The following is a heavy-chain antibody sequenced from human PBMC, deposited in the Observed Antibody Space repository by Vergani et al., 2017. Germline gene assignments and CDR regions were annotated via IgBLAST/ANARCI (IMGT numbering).Heavy chain of an antibody. CDR3: AIGGVVVVPAAAHAFDI. CDR2: INHSGST. Sequence: QVQLQQWGAGLLKPSETLSLTCAVSGGSFSGYNWSWICQPPGKGLEWIGEINHSGSTNYNPSLKSRVTISVDTSKNQFSRKLSSVTAADTAVYYCAIGGVVVVPAAAHAFDIWGQGTMVTVSS. D-gene: IGHD2-2*01. J-gene: IGHJ3*02. V-gene: IGHV4-34*01. CDR1: GGSFSGYN.